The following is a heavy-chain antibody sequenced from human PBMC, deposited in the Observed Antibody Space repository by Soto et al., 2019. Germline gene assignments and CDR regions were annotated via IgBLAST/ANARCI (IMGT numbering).Heavy chain of an antibody. CDR3: ARGVDAGVDV. CDR2: MSPNSGAT. V-gene: IGHV1-8*01. D-gene: IGHD1-1*01. CDR1: GYTFTTYD. Sequence: QVQLVQSGAEVTKPGASVKVSCKASGYTFTTYDINWVRQATGQGLEWLGWMSPNSGATGYAQKLQGRVVMPRDTSMTTAYMELSNLRSEDTAMYYCARGVDAGVDVWGQGTTVTVSS. J-gene: IGHJ6*02.